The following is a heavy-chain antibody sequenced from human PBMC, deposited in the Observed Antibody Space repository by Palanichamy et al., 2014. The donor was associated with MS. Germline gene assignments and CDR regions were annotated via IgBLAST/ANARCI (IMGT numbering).Heavy chain of an antibody. CDR1: GFTFSTYS. CDR2: ISSSSSYI. CDR3: ARDPHGGFDTLTRRPYYFGY. D-gene: IGHD3-9*01. V-gene: IGHV3-21*01. J-gene: IGHJ4*02. Sequence: EVQLVESGGGLVQPGGSLRLSCAASGFTFSTYSMNWVRQAPGKGLEWVSSISSSSSYIYYTDSVKGRFTISRDNAKNSLYLQMNSLRAEDTAVYYCARDPHGGFDTLTRRPYYFGYWGQGTLVTVSA.